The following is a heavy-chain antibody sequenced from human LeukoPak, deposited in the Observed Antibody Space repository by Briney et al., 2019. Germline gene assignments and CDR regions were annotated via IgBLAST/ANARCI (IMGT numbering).Heavy chain of an antibody. CDR2: IWYDESKE. V-gene: IGHV3-33*01. Sequence: GGSLRLSCAASGFTFSHYGMHWVRQAPGKGLEWVAIIWYDESKEYYEDSVKGRFTISRDNSKNTLYLQMNSLRAEDTAVYYCARVTCSGGSCYVGLGIDYWGQGTLVTVSS. D-gene: IGHD2-15*01. CDR3: ARVTCSGGSCYVGLGIDY. J-gene: IGHJ4*02. CDR1: GFTFSHYG.